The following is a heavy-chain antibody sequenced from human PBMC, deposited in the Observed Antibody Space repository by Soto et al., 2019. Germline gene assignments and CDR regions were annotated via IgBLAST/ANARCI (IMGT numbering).Heavy chain of an antibody. V-gene: IGHV1-3*01. CDR1: RYTFTSYA. D-gene: IGHD4-17*01. J-gene: IGHJ5*02. CDR2: INAGNGDT. CDR3: ARSPTVTSNWFDP. Sequence: ASVKVSCKASRYTFTSYAVQWVRQAPGQRLEWMGWINAGNGDTKYSQKFQGRVTITRDTFASTAYMELNSLRSEDTAVYYCARSPTVTSNWFDPWGQGTLVTVSS.